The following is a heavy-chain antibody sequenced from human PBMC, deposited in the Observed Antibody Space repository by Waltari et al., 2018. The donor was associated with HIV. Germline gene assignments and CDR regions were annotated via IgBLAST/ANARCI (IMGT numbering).Heavy chain of an antibody. J-gene: IGHJ4*02. CDR3: ARHPIPMTTDYYVDY. D-gene: IGHD4-17*01. CDR2: IYYSGST. CDR1: GGSISSSSYY. Sequence: QESGPGLVKPSETLSLTCTVSGGSISSSSYYWGWIRQPPGKGLEWIGSIYYSGSTYYNPSLKSRVTISVDTSKNQFSLKLSSVTAADTAVYYCARHPIPMTTDYYVDYWGQGTLVTVSS. V-gene: IGHV4-39*01.